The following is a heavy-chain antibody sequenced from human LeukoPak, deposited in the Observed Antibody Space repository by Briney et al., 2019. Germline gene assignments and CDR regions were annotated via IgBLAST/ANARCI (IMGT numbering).Heavy chain of an antibody. CDR1: GGSISTAYYY. CDR3: ARLDSRGYQTWFDF. Sequence: SETLSLTCTVSGGSISTAYYYWDWIRQPPGKGQEGIGTIFYSGTAYYAPSLTSRVTISVDTSKNQFSLKLSSVTAADTAVYYCARLDSRGYQTWFDFWGQGMLVTVSS. J-gene: IGHJ4*02. V-gene: IGHV4-39*01. CDR2: IFYSGTA. D-gene: IGHD3-22*01.